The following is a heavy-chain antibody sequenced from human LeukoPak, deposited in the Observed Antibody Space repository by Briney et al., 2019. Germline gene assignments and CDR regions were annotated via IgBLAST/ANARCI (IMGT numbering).Heavy chain of an antibody. CDR3: ARDKGVYSSIYGMDV. CDR1: GGTFSSYA. V-gene: IGHV1-2*02. J-gene: IGHJ6*02. D-gene: IGHD6-13*01. Sequence: ASVKVSCKASGGTFSSYAISWVRQAPGQGLEWMGWINPNSGGTNYAQKFQGRVTMTRDTSISTAYMELSRLRSDDTAVYYCARDKGVYSSIYGMDVWGQGTTVTVSS. CDR2: INPNSGGT.